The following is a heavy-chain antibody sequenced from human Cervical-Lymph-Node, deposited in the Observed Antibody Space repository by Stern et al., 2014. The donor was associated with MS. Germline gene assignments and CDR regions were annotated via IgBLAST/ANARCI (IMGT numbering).Heavy chain of an antibody. CDR1: GYTFTAYN. J-gene: IGHJ4*02. V-gene: IGHV1-2*06. Sequence: QLVQSRADVKKPGASVKVSCKASGYTFTAYNMHWLRQAPGQALEWMGRINPNSGVTNYAQKFQDRVTMTRDTSISTVYMELSRLRSNDTAMYYCATRRGCSGGSCSSRSLDYWGQGTLVTVSS. CDR3: ATRRGCSGGSCSSRSLDY. CDR2: INPNSGVT. D-gene: IGHD2-15*01.